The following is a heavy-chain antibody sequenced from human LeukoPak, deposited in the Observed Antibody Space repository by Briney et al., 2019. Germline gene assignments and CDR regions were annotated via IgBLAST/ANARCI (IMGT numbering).Heavy chain of an antibody. Sequence: GGSLRLSCAVSGFXFTNAWISWVRQAPGKGLEWVGRIKTKTDGGTGDYAAPVTGRFTISRDDSKNTLYLQMDSLKTEDTAVYYCTTNYYVGYFDHWGQGTLVTVSS. D-gene: IGHD3-10*02. CDR3: TTNYYVGYFDH. CDR2: IKTKTDGGTG. V-gene: IGHV3-15*01. J-gene: IGHJ4*02. CDR1: GFXFTNAW.